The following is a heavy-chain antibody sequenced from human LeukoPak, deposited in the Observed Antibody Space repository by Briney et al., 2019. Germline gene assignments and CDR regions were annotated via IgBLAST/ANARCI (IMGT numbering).Heavy chain of an antibody. CDR2: ISYDGSNK. CDR1: GFTFSSYA. V-gene: IGHV3-30-3*01. J-gene: IGHJ4*02. Sequence: GGSLRLSCAASGFTFSSYAMHWVRQAPGKGLEWVAVISYDGSNKYYADSVKGRFTISRDNSKNTLYLQMNSLRAEDTAVYYCARDYDPYYDSTHPPVPFDYWGQGTLVTVSS. CDR3: ARDYDPYYDSTHPPVPFDY. D-gene: IGHD3-22*01.